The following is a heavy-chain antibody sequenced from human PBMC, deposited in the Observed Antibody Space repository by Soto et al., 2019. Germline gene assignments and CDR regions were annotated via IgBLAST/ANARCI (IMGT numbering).Heavy chain of an antibody. CDR2: NYYSRNT. CDR1: GGSISSCYYC. Sequence: SETLSLTCTVSGGSISSCYYCWIWIRQHPGKDLKWNVYNYYSRNTNHNPNTKSRITISVDTNKNNFNLKLSTVTAADTAVYYCARTDHYYYYYMDVWGKGTTVTVSS. V-gene: IGHV4-61*03. J-gene: IGHJ6*03. CDR3: ARTDHYYYYYMDV.